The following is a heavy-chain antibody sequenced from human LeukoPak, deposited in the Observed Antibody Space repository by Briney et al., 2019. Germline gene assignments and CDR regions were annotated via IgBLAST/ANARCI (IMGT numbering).Heavy chain of an antibody. J-gene: IGHJ4*02. D-gene: IGHD4-23*01. Sequence: GGSLRLSCAASGFTFDDYAMHWVRQAPGKGLEWVSGISWNSGSIGYADSVKGRFTISRDNAKNSLYLQMNSLRAEDTALYYCAKDNRDRNGYGGPLDFWGQGTLVTVSS. CDR2: ISWNSGSI. CDR1: GFTFDDYA. CDR3: AKDNRDRNGYGGPLDF. V-gene: IGHV3-9*01.